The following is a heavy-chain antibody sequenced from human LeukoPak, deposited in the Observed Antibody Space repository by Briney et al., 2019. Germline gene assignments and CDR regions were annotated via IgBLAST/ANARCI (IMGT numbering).Heavy chain of an antibody. D-gene: IGHD6-13*01. CDR1: GYTFTNYD. V-gene: IGHV1-8*01. CDR3: ARGVKGSSWYYDWFDH. Sequence: ASVKVSCKASGYTFTNYDINWVRQAPGQGLEWMGWMNPNSGNTGYAQKFQGRVTMTRTMSISTAYMELSSLTSEDTAVYYCARGVKGSSWYYDWFDHWGQGTLVTVSS. CDR2: MNPNSGNT. J-gene: IGHJ5*02.